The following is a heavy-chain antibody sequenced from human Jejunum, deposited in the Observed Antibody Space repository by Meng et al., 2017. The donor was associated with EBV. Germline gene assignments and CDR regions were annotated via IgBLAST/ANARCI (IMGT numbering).Heavy chain of an antibody. CDR2: INHSGST. CDR1: GGFFSGYY. CDR3: AREARISGYHPGIGP. V-gene: IGHV4-34*01. J-gene: IGHJ5*02. D-gene: IGHD3-22*01. Sequence: QVQLQQWGAGLLTPSXXLSLTCAVYGGFFSGYYWSWIRQPPGKGLEWIGEINHSGSTYYNPSLKSRVTISVDTSKSQFSLKLNSVTAADTAVYYCAREARISGYHPGIGPWGQGTLVTVSS.